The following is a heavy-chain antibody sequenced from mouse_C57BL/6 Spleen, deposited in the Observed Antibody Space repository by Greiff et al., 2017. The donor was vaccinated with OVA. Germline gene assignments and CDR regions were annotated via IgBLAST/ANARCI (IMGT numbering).Heavy chain of an antibody. CDR3: AREGYGNVFDY. Sequence: EVKLQQSGPELVKPGASVKISCKASGYTFTDYYMNWVKQSHGKSLEWIGDINPNNGGTSYNQKFKGKATLTVDKSSSTAYMELRSLTSEDSAVYYCAREGYGNVFDYWGQGTTLTVSS. J-gene: IGHJ2*01. CDR1: GYTFTDYY. V-gene: IGHV1-26*01. CDR2: INPNNGGT. D-gene: IGHD2-10*02.